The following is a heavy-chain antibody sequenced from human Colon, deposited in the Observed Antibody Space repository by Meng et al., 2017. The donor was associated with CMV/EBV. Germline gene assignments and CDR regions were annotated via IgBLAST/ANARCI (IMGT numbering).Heavy chain of an antibody. J-gene: IGHJ4*02. CDR1: GFSFSDRY. D-gene: IGHD3-22*01. V-gene: IGHV3-72*01. CDR3: VRRQEGSGYLADDY. CDR2: SRDRANSYST. Sequence: GFSFSDRYMDWVRQDPGKGLEWVARSRDRANSYSTEYVASVKGRFTISRDGSKSSLYLQMNSLKIEDTAVYYCVRRQEGSGYLADDYWGQGTLVTVSS.